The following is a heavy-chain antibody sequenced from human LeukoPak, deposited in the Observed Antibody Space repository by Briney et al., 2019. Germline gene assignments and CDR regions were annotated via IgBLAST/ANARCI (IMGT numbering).Heavy chain of an antibody. CDR1: GFTFGDYV. Sequence: GGSLRLSCAASGFTFGDYVMIWVRQAPGKGLEWVSSISTSGGSTYYADSVKGRFTISRDNSKDTLYLQMNSLRAEDTAVYYCARDRVTVMVDYWGQGTLVTVSS. CDR2: ISTSGGST. V-gene: IGHV3-23*01. J-gene: IGHJ4*02. D-gene: IGHD4-11*01. CDR3: ARDRVTVMVDY.